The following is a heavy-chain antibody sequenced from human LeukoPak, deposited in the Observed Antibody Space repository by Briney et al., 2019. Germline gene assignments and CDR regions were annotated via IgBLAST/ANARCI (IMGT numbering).Heavy chain of an antibody. CDR3: ARVQAAAGPFDY. CDR2: ISYDGSNK. CDR1: GFTFGSYA. Sequence: GGSLRLSCAASGFTFGSYAMHWVRQAPGKGLEWVAVISYDGSNKYYADSVKGRFTISRDNSKNTLYLQMNSLRAEDTAVYYCARVQAAAGPFDYWGQGTLVTVSS. V-gene: IGHV3-30-3*01. D-gene: IGHD6-13*01. J-gene: IGHJ4*02.